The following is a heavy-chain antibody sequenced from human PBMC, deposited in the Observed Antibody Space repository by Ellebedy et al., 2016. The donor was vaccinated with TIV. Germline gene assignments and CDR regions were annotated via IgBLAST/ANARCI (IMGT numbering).Heavy chain of an antibody. CDR1: GGTFSSYA. CDR2: IIPIFGTA. J-gene: IGHJ6*02. V-gene: IGHV1-69*13. Sequence: SVKVSXKASGGTFSSYAISWVRQAPGQGLEWMGGIIPIFGTANYAQKFQGRVTITADESTSTAYMELSSLRSEDTAVYYCARDWVVPAATGSYYYYGMDVWGQGTTVTVSS. D-gene: IGHD2-2*01. CDR3: ARDWVVPAATGSYYYYGMDV.